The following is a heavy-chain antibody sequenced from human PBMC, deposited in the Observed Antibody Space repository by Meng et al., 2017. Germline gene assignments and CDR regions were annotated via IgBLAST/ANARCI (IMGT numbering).Heavy chain of an antibody. D-gene: IGHD3-22*01. J-gene: IGHJ4*02. Sequence: GESLKISCAASGSTFSVYYMSWIRQAPGKGLEWVSYISSSGSTIYYADSVKGRFTISRDNAENSLYLQMNSLRAEDTAVYYCARESLVRYDSSSYYQFDYWGQGTLVTVSS. CDR2: ISSSGSTI. CDR1: GSTFSVYY. CDR3: ARESLVRYDSSSYYQFDY. V-gene: IGHV3-11*01.